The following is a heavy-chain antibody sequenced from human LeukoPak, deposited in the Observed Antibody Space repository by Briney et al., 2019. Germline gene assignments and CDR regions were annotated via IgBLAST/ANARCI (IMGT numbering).Heavy chain of an antibody. CDR1: GYTFTGYY. Sequence: ASVKVSCKASGYTFTGYYVHWVRQPPAQGLEWMGWINPNSGGTNYAQKFQGRVTMTRDTSISTAYMELSRLRSDDTAVYYCAREGDSGSYEFDYWGQGTLVTVSS. CDR3: AREGDSGSYEFDY. V-gene: IGHV1-2*02. D-gene: IGHD1-26*01. CDR2: INPNSGGT. J-gene: IGHJ4*02.